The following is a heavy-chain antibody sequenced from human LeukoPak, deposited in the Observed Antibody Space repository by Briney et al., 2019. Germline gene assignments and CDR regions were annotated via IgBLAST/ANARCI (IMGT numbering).Heavy chain of an antibody. CDR1: GFTFSSYA. D-gene: IGHD6-13*01. CDR2: ISGSGGST. Sequence: GGSLRLSCAASGFTFSSYAMSWVGQAPGKGLKWVSAISGSGGSTYYADSVKGRFTISRDNSKNTLYLQMNSLRAEDTAVYYCAKDALEEQQLPGYFDYWGQGTLVTVSS. J-gene: IGHJ4*02. V-gene: IGHV3-23*01. CDR3: AKDALEEQQLPGYFDY.